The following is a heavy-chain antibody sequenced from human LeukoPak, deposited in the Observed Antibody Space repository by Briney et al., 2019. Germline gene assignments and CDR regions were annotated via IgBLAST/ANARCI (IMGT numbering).Heavy chain of an antibody. CDR1: GYIFTNYW. Sequence: GESLKTFCQVSGYIFTNYWVGWVRQMPGKGLESMGIIYPADSDTTYSPSFQGQVTISADKSISTVFLQWSSLKASDTAMYYCARQSRDGSKTRGYYFDLWGQGTLVTVSS. D-gene: IGHD3-10*01. CDR2: IYPADSDT. J-gene: IGHJ4*02. CDR3: ARQSRDGSKTRGYYFDL. V-gene: IGHV5-51*01.